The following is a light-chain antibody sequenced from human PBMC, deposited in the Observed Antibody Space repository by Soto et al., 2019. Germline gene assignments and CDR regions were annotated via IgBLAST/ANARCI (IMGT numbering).Light chain of an antibody. Sequence: DVVMTQSPLSLPVTLGQPASISCRSSQSLVYSDGNTYLNWFQQRPGQSPRRLIYKVSNRDSGVPDRFSGSGSGTDFTLKISRVEAEDVGVYYCMQALQTSLTFGGGTKVDIK. CDR2: KVS. J-gene: IGKJ4*01. CDR1: QSLVYSDGNTY. CDR3: MQALQTSLT. V-gene: IGKV2-30*01.